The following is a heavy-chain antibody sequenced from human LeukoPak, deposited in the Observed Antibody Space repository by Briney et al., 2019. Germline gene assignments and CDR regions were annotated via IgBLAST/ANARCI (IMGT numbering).Heavy chain of an antibody. V-gene: IGHV4-61*09. Sequence: SQTLSLTCTVSGGSISSGSYHWSWIRQPAGKGLEWIGHIYTSGTTNYNPSLKSRVTISLDTSKNQFSLKLSSVSAADTAVYYCARDTKFRSQPPDFFDSWGQGTLVTVSS. CDR2: IYTSGTT. D-gene: IGHD1-26*01. CDR1: GGSISSGSYH. J-gene: IGHJ4*02. CDR3: ARDTKFRSQPPDFFDS.